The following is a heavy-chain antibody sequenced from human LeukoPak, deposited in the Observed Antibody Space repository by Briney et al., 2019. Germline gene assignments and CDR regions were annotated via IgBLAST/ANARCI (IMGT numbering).Heavy chain of an antibody. V-gene: IGHV3-30*04. CDR3: ASTPNGVAAIYFDD. CDR2: ISYDGSNK. Sequence: GGSLRLSCAASGFIFSNFAMHWVRQAPGKGLEWVAVISYDGSNKYYADSVKGRFTISRDNAKNTLYLQMNSLRAGDTAVYYCASTPNGVAAIYFDDWGQGTLVTVSS. J-gene: IGHJ4*02. D-gene: IGHD2-15*01. CDR1: GFIFSNFA.